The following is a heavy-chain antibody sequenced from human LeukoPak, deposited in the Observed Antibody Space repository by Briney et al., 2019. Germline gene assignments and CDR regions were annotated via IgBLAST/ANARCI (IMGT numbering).Heavy chain of an antibody. V-gene: IGHV3-30*04. CDR1: GFTFSSYA. J-gene: IGHJ6*02. Sequence: GGSLRLSCAASGFTFSSYAMHWVRQAPGKGLEWVAVISYDGSNKYYADSVKGRFTISRDNPKNTLYLQMNSLRAEDTAVYYCARDAEVYDSSGYYLYYYGMDVWGQGTTVTVSS. D-gene: IGHD3-22*01. CDR3: ARDAEVYDSSGYYLYYYGMDV. CDR2: ISYDGSNK.